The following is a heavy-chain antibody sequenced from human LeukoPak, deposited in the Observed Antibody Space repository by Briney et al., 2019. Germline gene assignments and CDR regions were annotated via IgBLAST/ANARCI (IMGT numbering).Heavy chain of an antibody. CDR3: ARLTSDSPGMDV. D-gene: IGHD4/OR15-4a*01. CDR2: IYYSGST. J-gene: IGHJ6*02. CDR1: GGSISSYY. V-gene: IGHV4-59*12. Sequence: PSETLSLTCTVSGGSISSYYWSWIRQPPGRGLEWIGYIYYSGSTNYNPSLKGRITLSVETSKNQFSLKLSSVTASDTAVDYCARLTSDSPGMDVRGQGATVTVSS.